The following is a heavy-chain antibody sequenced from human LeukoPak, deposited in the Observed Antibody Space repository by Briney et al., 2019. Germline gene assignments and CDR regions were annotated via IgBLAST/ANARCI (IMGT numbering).Heavy chain of an antibody. Sequence: SETLSLTCTVSGGSISSYDWSWIRQPAGKGLEWIVRIYTSGSTNYNPSLKSRVTMSVDTSKNQFSLKLSSVTAADTAVYYCARETSQKGAHYMDVWGKGTTITISS. CDR3: ARETSQKGAHYMDV. CDR1: GGSISSYD. J-gene: IGHJ6*03. D-gene: IGHD3-16*01. CDR2: IYTSGST. V-gene: IGHV4-4*07.